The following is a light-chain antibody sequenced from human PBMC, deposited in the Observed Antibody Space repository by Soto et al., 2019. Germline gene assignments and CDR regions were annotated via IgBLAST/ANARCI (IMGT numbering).Light chain of an antibody. Sequence: QSVLTQPASVSGSPGLSITISCTGTSSDVGSYNLVSWYQQHPGKAPKLMIYEGSKRPSGVSNRFSGSKSGNTASLTISWLQAEDEADYYCCSYAGSSTYVFGTGTKVTVL. CDR3: CSYAGSSTYV. V-gene: IGLV2-23*01. CDR2: EGS. J-gene: IGLJ1*01. CDR1: SSDVGSYNL.